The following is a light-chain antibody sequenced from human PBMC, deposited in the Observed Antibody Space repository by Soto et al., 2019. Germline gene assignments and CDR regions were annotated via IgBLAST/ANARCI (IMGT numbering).Light chain of an antibody. J-gene: IGKJ4*01. Sequence: DIQVTQSPPSLSASVGDTITITCRASEDITTYVAWLQQKPGKAPRSLIHTASSLQRGVSSKFSGSGSGTHFTLTISSLQPEDFATYYCQQYKHYPLTFGGGTKVEIK. CDR3: QQYKHYPLT. CDR1: EDITTY. CDR2: TAS. V-gene: IGKV1-16*02.